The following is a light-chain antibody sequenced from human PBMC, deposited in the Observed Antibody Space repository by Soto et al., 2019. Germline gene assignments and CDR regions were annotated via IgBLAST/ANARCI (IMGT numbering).Light chain of an antibody. CDR3: AAWDDSLNGKV. CDR1: SSNIGSNT. Sequence: QSVLTQPPSASGTPGQRVTISCSGSSSNIGSNTVNWYQQLPGTAPKLLIYSNNQRPSGVPDRFSGSKSGTSASLATSGLXSEDEADYYCAAWDDSLNGKVFGTGTKVTVL. V-gene: IGLV1-44*01. CDR2: SNN. J-gene: IGLJ1*01.